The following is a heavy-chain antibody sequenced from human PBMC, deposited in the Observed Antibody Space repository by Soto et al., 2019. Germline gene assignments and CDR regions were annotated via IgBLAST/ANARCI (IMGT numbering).Heavy chain of an antibody. J-gene: IGHJ4*02. D-gene: IGHD3-3*01. CDR1: GFTFSTSS. CDR2: ITSSGSST. CDR3: ARTFWTGSLTIDC. Sequence: GGSLRLSCAASGFTFSTSSMNWVRQAPGKGLEWVSYITSSGSSTSYADSVKGRFTISRDNAKDSLYLQMNSLRAEDTAVYYCARTFWTGSLTIDCWGQGALVTVSS. V-gene: IGHV3-48*01.